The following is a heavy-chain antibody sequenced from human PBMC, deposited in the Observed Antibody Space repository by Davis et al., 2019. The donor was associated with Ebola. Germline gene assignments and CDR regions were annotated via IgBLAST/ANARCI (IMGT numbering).Heavy chain of an antibody. CDR3: ARGSSDYGDYIYYYYGMDV. J-gene: IGHJ6*02. CDR1: GYTFTSYY. CDR2: INPSGGST. Sequence: ASVKVSCKASGYTFTSYYMHWVRQAPGQGLEWMGIINPSGGSTSYAQKFQGGVTMTRDTSTSTVYMELSSLRSDDTAVYYCARGSSDYGDYIYYYYGMDVWGQGTTVTVSS. V-gene: IGHV1-46*01. D-gene: IGHD4-17*01.